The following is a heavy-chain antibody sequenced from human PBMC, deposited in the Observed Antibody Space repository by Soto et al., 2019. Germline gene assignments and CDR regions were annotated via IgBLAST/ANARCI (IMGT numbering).Heavy chain of an antibody. J-gene: IGHJ3*02. Sequence: SETLSLTCTVSGGSISSSSYYWGWIRQPPGKGLEWIGSIYYSGSTYYNPSLKSRVTISVDTSKNQFSLKLSSVTAADTAMYYCARWGTGDAFDIWGQGTMVTVSS. CDR1: GGSISSSSYY. CDR2: IYYSGST. V-gene: IGHV4-39*07. D-gene: IGHD7-27*01. CDR3: ARWGTGDAFDI.